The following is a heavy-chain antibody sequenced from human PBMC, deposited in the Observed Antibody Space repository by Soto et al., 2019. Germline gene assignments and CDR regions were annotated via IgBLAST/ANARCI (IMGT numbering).Heavy chain of an antibody. CDR1: GGSISSGGYY. CDR2: IYYSGST. J-gene: IGHJ3*02. CDR3: ARQNWNDALHDAFDI. D-gene: IGHD1-1*01. V-gene: IGHV4-31*03. Sequence: QVQLQESGPGLVKPSQTLSLTCTVSGGSISSGGYYWSWIRQHPGKGLEWIGYIYYSGSTYYNPSLTSRVTISVDTSKNQFSLKLSSVTAADTAVYYCARQNWNDALHDAFDIWGQGTMVTVSS.